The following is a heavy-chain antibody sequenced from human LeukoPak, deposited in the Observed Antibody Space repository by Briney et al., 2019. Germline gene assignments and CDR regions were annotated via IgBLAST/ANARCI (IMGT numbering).Heavy chain of an antibody. CDR3: ARDDYGCVYAFDI. CDR1: GYTFTGYY. CDR2: INPNSGGT. V-gene: IGHV1-2*02. Sequence: ASVKVSCKASGYTFTGYYMHWVRQAPGQGLEWMGWINPNSGGTNYAQKFQGRVTMTRDTSISTAYMELSRLRSDDTAVYYCARDDYGCVYAFDIWGQGTMVTVSS. D-gene: IGHD4-17*01. J-gene: IGHJ3*02.